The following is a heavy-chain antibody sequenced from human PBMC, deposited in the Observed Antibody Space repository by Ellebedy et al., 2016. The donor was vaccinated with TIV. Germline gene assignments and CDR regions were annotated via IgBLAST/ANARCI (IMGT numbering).Heavy chain of an antibody. J-gene: IGHJ6*02. CDR2: MNPNSGNT. CDR3: ARKELWSLYGMDV. CDR1: GFTFTSSA. D-gene: IGHD5-18*01. Sequence: AASVKVSCKASGFTFTSSAMQWVRQAPGQGLEWMGWMNPNSGNTGYAQKFQGRVTMTRNTSISTAYMELSSLRSEDTAVYYCARKELWSLYGMDVWGQGTTVTVSS. V-gene: IGHV1-8*02.